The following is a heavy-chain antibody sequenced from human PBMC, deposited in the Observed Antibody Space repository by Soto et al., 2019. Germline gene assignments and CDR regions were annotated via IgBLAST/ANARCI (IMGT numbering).Heavy chain of an antibody. V-gene: IGHV3-21*01. J-gene: IGHJ4*02. D-gene: IGHD5-12*01. Sequence: GGSLRLSCAASGFTFSSYSMNWVRQAPGKGLEWVSSISSSSSYIYYADSVKGRFTISRDNAKNSLYLQMNSLRAEDTAVYYCARDLRDGPRSYWGQGTLVTVPS. CDR2: ISSSSSYI. CDR3: ARDLRDGPRSY. CDR1: GFTFSSYS.